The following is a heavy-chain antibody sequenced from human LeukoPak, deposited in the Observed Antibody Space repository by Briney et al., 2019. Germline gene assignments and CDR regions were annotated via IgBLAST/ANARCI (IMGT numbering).Heavy chain of an antibody. CDR2: IHTSGST. Sequence: SETLSLTCAVFGGSISSYYWSWIRQPAGKGLEWIGRIHTSGSTNSNPSLKSRVTMSVDTSKNQFSLKLSSVTAADTAVYYCARQVTVGSFFDYWGQGTLVTVPS. CDR3: ARQVTVGSFFDY. V-gene: IGHV4-4*07. CDR1: GGSISSYY. D-gene: IGHD2-21*02. J-gene: IGHJ4*02.